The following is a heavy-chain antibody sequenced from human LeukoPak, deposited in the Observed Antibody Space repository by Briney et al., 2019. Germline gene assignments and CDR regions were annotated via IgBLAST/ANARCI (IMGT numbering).Heavy chain of an antibody. D-gene: IGHD2-2*01. V-gene: IGHV3-72*01. J-gene: IGHJ4*02. CDR1: GFTFSDHY. Sequence: PGGSLRLSCAASGFTFSDHYMDWVRQAPGKGLEWVGRIRRNVNSYSTEYAASVKGRFTISRDDSKNSVYLQMNSLEIEDTAVYYCARGCLSSNGWYAGDYWGQGTLVTVSS. CDR2: IRRNVNSYST. CDR3: ARGCLSSNGWYAGDY.